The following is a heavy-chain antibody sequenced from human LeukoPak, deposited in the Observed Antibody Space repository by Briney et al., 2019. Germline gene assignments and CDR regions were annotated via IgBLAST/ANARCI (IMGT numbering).Heavy chain of an antibody. V-gene: IGHV4-59*01. J-gene: IGHJ4*02. CDR2: IHGSGYS. CDR3: ARETMLAGFAGGLGFNY. CDR1: GASISSWY. D-gene: IGHD3-16*01. Sequence: SETLSLTCTVSGASISSWYWSWIRQPPGKGLEWIGNIHGSGYSNYNPSLKSRLSMSLDTSRNQFSLNLTSVTAADTATYYCARETMLAGFAGGLGFNYWGQGILVIVSS.